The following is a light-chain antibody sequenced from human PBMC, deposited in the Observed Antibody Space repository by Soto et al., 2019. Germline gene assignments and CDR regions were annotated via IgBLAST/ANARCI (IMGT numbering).Light chain of an antibody. J-gene: IGLJ3*02. CDR3: GSYTSSSTLV. CDR1: KNDVGGYKY. CDR2: EVS. Sequence: QSVLTQPASVSGSPGQSVTISCTGTKNDVGGYKYVSWYQQHPGKAPKLMIYEVSNRPSGVSDRFSGSKSGNTASLTISGLQADDEGNYYCGSYTSSSTLVFGGRTQLTVL. V-gene: IGLV2-14*01.